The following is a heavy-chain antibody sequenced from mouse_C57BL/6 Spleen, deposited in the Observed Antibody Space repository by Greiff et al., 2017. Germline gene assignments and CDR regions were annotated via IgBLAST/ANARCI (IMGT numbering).Heavy chain of an antibody. CDR1: GYTFTSYW. J-gene: IGHJ4*01. CDR2: IHPNSGST. V-gene: IGHV1-64*01. CDR3: AREGGIDDGYPYAMDY. D-gene: IGHD2-3*01. Sequence: QVQLQQPGAELVKPGASVKLSCKASGYTFTSYWMPWVKQRPGQGLEWIGMIHPNSGSTNYNEKFKSKATLTVDKSSSTAYMQLSSLTSEDSAVYYCAREGGIDDGYPYAMDYWGQGTSVTVSS.